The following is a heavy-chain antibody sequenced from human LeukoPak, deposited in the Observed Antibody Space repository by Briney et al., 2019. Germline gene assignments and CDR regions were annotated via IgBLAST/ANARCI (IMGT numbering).Heavy chain of an antibody. V-gene: IGHV3-11*04. CDR3: ARVGQFDS. CDR1: GFSFSDYS. J-gene: IGHJ4*02. CDR2: ISSSGSST. Sequence: GGSLRLSCAASGFSFSDYSMSWIRQAPGKGLEWVSYISSSGSSTYYAESVKGRFTISRDNAKSSLYLQMNSLRGEDTAVYYCARVGQFDSWGQGTLVTVSS.